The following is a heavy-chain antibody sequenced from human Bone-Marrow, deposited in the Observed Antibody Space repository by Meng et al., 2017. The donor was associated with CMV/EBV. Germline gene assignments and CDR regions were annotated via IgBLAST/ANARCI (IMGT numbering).Heavy chain of an antibody. CDR1: GYSISSGYY. CDR2: IYHSGST. Sequence: SETLSLTCTVSGYSISSGYYWGWIRQPPGKGLEWIGSIYHSGSTYYNPSLKSRVTISVDTSKNQFSLKLSSVTAADTAVYYCARDRLRYNWNFYLDYWGQGTLVTVSS. J-gene: IGHJ4*02. V-gene: IGHV4-38-2*02. D-gene: IGHD1-7*01. CDR3: ARDRLRYNWNFYLDY.